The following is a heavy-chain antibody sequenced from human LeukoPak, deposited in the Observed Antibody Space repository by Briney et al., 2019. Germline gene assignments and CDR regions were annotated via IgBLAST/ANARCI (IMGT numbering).Heavy chain of an antibody. J-gene: IGHJ4*02. Sequence: PGGSLRLSCAASGFTFSSYAMSWVRQAPGKGLEWVLAISGSGGSTYYADSVKGRFTISRDNSKNTLYLQMNSLRAEDTAVYYCAKGLYSSGWYDYWGQGTLVTVSS. D-gene: IGHD6-19*01. CDR2: ISGSGGST. V-gene: IGHV3-23*01. CDR1: GFTFSSYA. CDR3: AKGLYSSGWYDY.